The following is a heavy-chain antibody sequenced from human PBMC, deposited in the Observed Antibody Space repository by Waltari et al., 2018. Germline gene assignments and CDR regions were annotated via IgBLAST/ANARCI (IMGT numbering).Heavy chain of an antibody. D-gene: IGHD2-2*01. J-gene: IGHJ4*02. CDR2: IRWNSGSI. V-gene: IGHV3-9*01. Sequence: EVQLVESGGGLVQPGRSLRLSCAASGFTFDDYAMHWVRQAPGKGLEWVSGIRWNSGSIGYADSVKGRFTISRDNAKNSLYLQMNRLRAEDTALYYCAKGLGEVVPAAYFDYWGQGTLVTVSS. CDR1: GFTFDDYA. CDR3: AKGLGEVVPAAYFDY.